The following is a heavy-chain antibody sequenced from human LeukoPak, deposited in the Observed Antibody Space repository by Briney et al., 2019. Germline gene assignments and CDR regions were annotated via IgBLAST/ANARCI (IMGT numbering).Heavy chain of an antibody. V-gene: IGHV3-48*03. D-gene: IGHD1-7*01. CDR3: AKDLTGVNYCLDQ. CDR1: GFTFSTYE. CDR2: ISSSATTT. J-gene: IGHJ4*02. Sequence: GGSLRLSCQASGFTFSTYEINWVRQAPGKGLEWVSYISSSATTTYYADSVKGRFTISRDNSKNTLYLQMNSLRAEDTAVYYCAKDLTGVNYCLDQWGQGTLVTVSS.